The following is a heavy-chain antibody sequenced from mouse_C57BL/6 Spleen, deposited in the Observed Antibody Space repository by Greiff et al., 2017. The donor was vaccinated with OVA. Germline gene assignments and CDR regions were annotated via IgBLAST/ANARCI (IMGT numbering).Heavy chain of an antibody. CDR3: ARERTYYGSNLPYAMDY. J-gene: IGHJ4*01. D-gene: IGHD1-1*01. CDR2: ISGGGGNT. V-gene: IGHV5-9*01. CDR1: GFTFSSYT. Sequence: EVQRVESGGGLVKPGGSLKLSCAASGFTFSSYTMSWVRQTPEQRLEWVATISGGGGNTYYPESVKGRFTISRDNAYNTLYLQMSSLRSEDTALYYCARERTYYGSNLPYAMDYWGQGTSVTVSS.